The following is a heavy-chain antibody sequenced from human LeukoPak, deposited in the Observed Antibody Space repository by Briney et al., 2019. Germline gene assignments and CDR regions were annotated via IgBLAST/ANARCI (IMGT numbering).Heavy chain of an antibody. CDR1: GFTFGDYA. D-gene: IGHD5-24*01. CDR3: TRLGEVEMATKGAFDI. V-gene: IGHV3-49*04. CDR2: IRSKAYGGTT. Sequence: PGRSLRLSCTASGFTFGDYAMSWVHQAPGKGREWVGFIRSKAYGGTTEYAASVKGRFTISRDDSKSIAYPQMNSLKTEDTAVYYCTRLGEVEMATKGAFDIWGQGTMVTVSS. J-gene: IGHJ3*02.